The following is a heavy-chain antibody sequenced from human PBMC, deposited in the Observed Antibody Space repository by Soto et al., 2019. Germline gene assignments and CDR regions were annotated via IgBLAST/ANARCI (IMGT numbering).Heavy chain of an antibody. CDR3: ADRRRYSSGWYYFDY. CDR1: GGSISSSSYY. D-gene: IGHD6-19*01. CDR2: IYYSGST. Sequence: QLQLQESGPGLVKPSETLSLTCTVSGGSISSSSYYWGWIRQPPGKGLEWIGSIYYSGSTYYNPSLKSRVTISVDTSKNQFSLKLSSVTAADTAVYYCADRRRYSSGWYYFDYWGQGTLVTVSS. J-gene: IGHJ4*02. V-gene: IGHV4-39*01.